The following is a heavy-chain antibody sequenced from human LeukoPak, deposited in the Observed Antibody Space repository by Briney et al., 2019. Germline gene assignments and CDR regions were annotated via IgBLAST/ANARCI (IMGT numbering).Heavy chain of an antibody. CDR1: GFTFSSYW. J-gene: IGHJ5*02. Sequence: GGSLRLSCAASGFTFSSYWMSWVRQAPGKGLEWVANIKQDGSEKYYVDSVKGRFTISRDNAKNSLYLQMNSLRAEDTAVYYCAREPEIAAAPWFDPWGQGTLVTVSS. CDR2: IKQDGSEK. D-gene: IGHD6-13*01. V-gene: IGHV3-7*01. CDR3: AREPEIAAAPWFDP.